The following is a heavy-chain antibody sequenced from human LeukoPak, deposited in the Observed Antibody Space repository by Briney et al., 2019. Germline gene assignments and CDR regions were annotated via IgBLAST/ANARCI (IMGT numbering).Heavy chain of an antibody. CDR3: ARDGSRRNNGSGSRYFDY. J-gene: IGHJ4*02. V-gene: IGHV3-30-3*01. CDR2: ISYDGSNK. CDR1: GITFSSYA. Sequence: GSPLRLSCSASGITFSSYAMHWIRKDPGTGLEWEAVISYDGSNKYYADSVKGRFTISRDNSKNTLYLQMNSLRAEDTAVYYCARDGSRRNNGSGSRYFDYWGQGTLVTVSS. D-gene: IGHD3-10*01.